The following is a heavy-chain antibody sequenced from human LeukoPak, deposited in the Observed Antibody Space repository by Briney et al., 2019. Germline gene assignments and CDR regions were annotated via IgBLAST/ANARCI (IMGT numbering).Heavy chain of an antibody. CDR2: ISAYNGNT. CDR3: AKWTEGGAFDS. Sequence: ASVKVSCKAYGYTFTSFGISWVRQAPGQGLGWMGWISAYNGNTNYAQKLQGRVTMTTDTSTSTAYMELRSLRSDDTAVYYCAKWTEGGAFDSWGQGTMLIVSS. V-gene: IGHV1-18*01. J-gene: IGHJ3*01. D-gene: IGHD1-26*01. CDR1: GYTFTSFG.